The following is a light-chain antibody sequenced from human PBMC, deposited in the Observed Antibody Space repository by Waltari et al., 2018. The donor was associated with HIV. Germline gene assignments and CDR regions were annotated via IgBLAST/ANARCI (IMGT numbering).Light chain of an antibody. CDR2: EAS. V-gene: IGKV3-11*01. J-gene: IGKJ4*01. CDR3: QQRSNWPLT. Sequence: DIVLTQSPATLSLSPGARATLSCRASQSVNRYLAWFQQKPGQAPRLLIYEASNRATGIPARFSGSGSGTDFTLTIASLEPEDFAIYYCQQRSNWPLTFGGGTKVEIK. CDR1: QSVNRY.